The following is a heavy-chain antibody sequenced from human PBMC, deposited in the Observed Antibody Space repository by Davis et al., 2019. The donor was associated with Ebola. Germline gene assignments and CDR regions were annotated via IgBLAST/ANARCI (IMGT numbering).Heavy chain of an antibody. V-gene: IGHV3-30*03. CDR3: ARNYYDSSGYPIFGAFDI. J-gene: IGHJ3*02. Sequence: GESLKISCAASGFTFSSYGMHWVRQAPGKGLEWVAVISYDGSNKYYADSVKGRFTISRDNAKNSLYLQMNSLRAEDTALYYCARNYYDSSGYPIFGAFDIWGQGTMVTVS. CDR2: ISYDGSNK. D-gene: IGHD3-22*01. CDR1: GFTFSSYG.